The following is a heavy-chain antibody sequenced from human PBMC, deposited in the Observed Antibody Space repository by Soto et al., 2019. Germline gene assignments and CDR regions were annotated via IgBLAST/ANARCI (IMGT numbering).Heavy chain of an antibody. CDR2: IYYSGST. V-gene: IGHV4-39*01. CDR1: GGSISSSSYY. D-gene: IGHD2-15*01. J-gene: IGHJ4*02. Sequence: SETLSLTCNVSGGSISSSSYYWGWIRQPPGKGLEWIGSIYYSGSTYYNPSLKSRVPISVDTSKNQFSLKLSSVTAADTAVYYCASLYTKDIVVVADYWGQGTLVTVSS. CDR3: ASLYTKDIVVVADY.